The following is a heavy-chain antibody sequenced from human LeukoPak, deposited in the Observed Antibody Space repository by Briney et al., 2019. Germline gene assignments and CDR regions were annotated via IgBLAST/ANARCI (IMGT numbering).Heavy chain of an antibody. CDR2: MNFNSGNR. J-gene: IGHJ4*02. CDR1: GYTFTSYD. Sequence: ASVKVSFKGSGYTFTSYDINWVRQGPGLGLEWMGWMNFNSGNRGYKQKVQGRVTMTSNTSISTAYMELSNLRSEDTAVYYCARGGWAYYYDNSVYYRLGFDYWGQGTLVTVSS. CDR3: ARGGWAYYYDNSVYYRLGFDY. D-gene: IGHD3-22*01. V-gene: IGHV1-8*01.